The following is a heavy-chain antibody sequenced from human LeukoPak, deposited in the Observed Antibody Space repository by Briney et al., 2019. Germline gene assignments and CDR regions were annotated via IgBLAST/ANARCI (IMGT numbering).Heavy chain of an antibody. CDR3: AKAPNYDFWSGYYPFDY. J-gene: IGHJ4*02. CDR2: ISGSGGST. CDR1: GFTFSSYS. D-gene: IGHD3-3*01. Sequence: GGSLRLSCAASGFTFSSYSMSWVRQAPGKGLEGVSAISGSGGSTYYADSVKGRFTISRDNSKNTLYLRMNSLRAEDTAVYYCAKAPNYDFWSGYYPFDYWGQGTLVTVSS. V-gene: IGHV3-23*01.